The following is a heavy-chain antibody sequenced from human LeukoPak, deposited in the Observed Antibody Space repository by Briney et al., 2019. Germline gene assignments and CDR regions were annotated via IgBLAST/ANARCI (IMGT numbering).Heavy chain of an antibody. CDR3: ARDSSVAATLDY. V-gene: IGHV1-2*06. CDR2: INPNSGGT. D-gene: IGHD6-19*01. Sequence: ASVKVSRKASGYTFTGYYMHWVRQAPGQGLEWMGRINPNSGGTNYAQKFQGRVTMTRDTSISTAYMGLSRLRSDDTAVYYCARDSSVAATLDYWGQGTLVTVSS. CDR1: GYTFTGYY. J-gene: IGHJ4*02.